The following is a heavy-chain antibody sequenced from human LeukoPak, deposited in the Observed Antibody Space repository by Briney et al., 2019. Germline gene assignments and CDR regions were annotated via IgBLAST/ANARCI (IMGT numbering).Heavy chain of an antibody. V-gene: IGHV3-11*01. CDR1: GFTFSDYY. CDR3: ARAKVVTIFGVVIYYGMDV. Sequence: PGGSLRLSCAASGFTFSDYYMSWIRQAPGKGLEWVSYISSSGSTIYYADSVKGRFTISRDNAKNSLYLQMNSLRAEDTAVYYCARAKVVTIFGVVIYYGMDVWGQGTTVTVSS. J-gene: IGHJ6*02. CDR2: ISSSGSTI. D-gene: IGHD3-3*01.